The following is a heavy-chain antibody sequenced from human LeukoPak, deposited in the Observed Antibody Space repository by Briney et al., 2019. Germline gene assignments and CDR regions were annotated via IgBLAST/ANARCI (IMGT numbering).Heavy chain of an antibody. V-gene: IGHV3-30*02. D-gene: IGHD5-18*01. J-gene: IGHJ6*02. CDR3: AKDLDHLGYGPLYYYYGMDV. CDR1: GFTFSSYG. CDR2: IRYDGSNK. Sequence: GGSLRLSCAASGFTFSSYGMHWVRQAPGKGLEWVAFIRYDGSNKYYADSVKGRFTISRDNSKNTLYLQMNSLRAEDTAVYYCAKDLDHLGYGPLYYYYGMDVWGQGTTVTVSS.